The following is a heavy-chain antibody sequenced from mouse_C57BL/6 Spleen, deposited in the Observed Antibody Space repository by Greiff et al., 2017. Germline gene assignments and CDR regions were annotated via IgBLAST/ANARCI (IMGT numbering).Heavy chain of an antibody. CDR1: GYTFTSYW. CDR3: ARFTTVVATDYAMDY. D-gene: IGHD1-1*01. J-gene: IGHJ4*01. V-gene: IGHV1-52*01. Sequence: QVQLKQPGAELVRPGSSVKLSCKASGYTFTSYWMHWVKQRPIQGLEWIGNIDPSDSETHYNQKFKDKATLTVDKSSSTAYMQLSSLTSEDSAVYYCARFTTVVATDYAMDYWGQGTSVTVSS. CDR2: IDPSDSET.